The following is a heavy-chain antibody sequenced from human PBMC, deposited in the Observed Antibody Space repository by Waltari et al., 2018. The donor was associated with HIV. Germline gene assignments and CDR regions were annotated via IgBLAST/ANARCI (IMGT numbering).Heavy chain of an antibody. CDR1: GFSFSSYA. V-gene: IGHV3-23*01. Sequence: EVQLLESGGGSVQPGGSLTLSCTASGFSFSSYAMNWVRQAPGEVVEGVSVISGSGGSIYYADSVRGRFTISRDNSKNTLYVQMNGLRAEDTAVYYCARDDDTGGWFKGYFRYWGQGTLVTVSS. CDR2: ISGSGGSI. CDR3: ARDDDTGGWFKGYFRY. D-gene: IGHD2-8*02. J-gene: IGHJ1*01.